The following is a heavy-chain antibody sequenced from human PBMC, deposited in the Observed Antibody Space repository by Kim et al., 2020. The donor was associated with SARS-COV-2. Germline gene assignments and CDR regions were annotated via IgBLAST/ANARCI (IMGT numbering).Heavy chain of an antibody. J-gene: IGHJ4*02. CDR3: ARGGIIRESAIDY. V-gene: IGHV4-34*01. CDR1: VGSFSGYY. CDR2: IDHSGST. Sequence: SETLSLTCAVYVGSFSGYYWNWIRQSPGKGLEWIGEIDHSGSTNYDPSLKSRVTISVDTSKNQFSLQVKSVTAADTAVYYCARGGIIRESAIDYWGQGSVVTVSS. D-gene: IGHD3-10*01.